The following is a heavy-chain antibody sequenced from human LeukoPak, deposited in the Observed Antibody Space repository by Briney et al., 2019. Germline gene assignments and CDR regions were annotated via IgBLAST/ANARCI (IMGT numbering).Heavy chain of an antibody. J-gene: IGHJ4*02. D-gene: IGHD6-25*01. CDR3: ARVAAEFRLVEY. V-gene: IGHV1-69*01. CDR2: IIPIFGTA. Sequence: ASVKVSCKASGGTFSSYAISWVRQAPGQGLEWMGGIIPIFGTANYAQKFQGRVTITADESTSTAYMELSSLRSEDTAAYYCARVAAEFRLVEYWGQGTLVTVSS. CDR1: GGTFSSYA.